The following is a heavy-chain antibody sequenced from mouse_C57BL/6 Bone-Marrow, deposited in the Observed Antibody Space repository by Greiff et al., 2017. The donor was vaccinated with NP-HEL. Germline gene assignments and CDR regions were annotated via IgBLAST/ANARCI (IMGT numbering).Heavy chain of an antibody. J-gene: IGHJ3*01. V-gene: IGHV1-81*01. CDR3: ARGRPFAY. CDR1: GYTFTSYG. CDR2: IYPRSGTT. Sequence: QVQLKESGAELARPGASVKLSCKASGYTFTSYGISWVKQRTGQGLEWIGEIYPRSGTTYYNEKFKGKATLTADKSSSTAYMELRSLTSEDSAVYFCARGRPFAYWGQGTLVTVSA.